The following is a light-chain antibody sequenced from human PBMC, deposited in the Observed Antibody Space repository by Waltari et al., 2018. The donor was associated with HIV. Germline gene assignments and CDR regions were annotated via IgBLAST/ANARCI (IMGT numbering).Light chain of an antibody. V-gene: IGLV1-51*01. CDR1: TSHIGSVF. CDR3: GTWDRFLRVGV. CDR2: DDD. J-gene: IGLJ2*01. Sequence: QPVLTQPPSMSAAPGQNITIACAVTTSHIGSVFLSWYQQLPGTAPKLLIYDDDKRPSGIPDRFSGAKSGTSATLGITGLQPGDEGDYHCGTWDRFLRVGVFGGGTKLTVL.